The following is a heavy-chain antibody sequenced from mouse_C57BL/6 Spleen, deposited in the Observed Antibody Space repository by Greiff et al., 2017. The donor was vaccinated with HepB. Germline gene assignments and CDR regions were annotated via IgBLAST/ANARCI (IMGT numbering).Heavy chain of an antibody. V-gene: IGHV1-43*01. CDR2: INPSTGGT. CDR3: ARGTRITYFDD. Sequence: EVKLMESGPELVKPGASVKISCKASGYSFTGYYMHWVKQSSEKSLEWIGEINPSTGGTSYNQKFKGKATLTVDKSSSTAYMQLKGLTAEDSAVYYGARGTRITYFDDWGQGTTLTVSS. D-gene: IGHD2-4*01. CDR1: GYSFTGYY. J-gene: IGHJ2*01.